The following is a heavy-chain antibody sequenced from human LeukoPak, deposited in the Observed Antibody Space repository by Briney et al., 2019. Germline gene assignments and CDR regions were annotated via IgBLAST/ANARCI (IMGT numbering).Heavy chain of an antibody. J-gene: IGHJ5*02. V-gene: IGHV1-69*05. D-gene: IGHD5-18*01. Sequence: ASVKVSCKASGGTFSSYAISWVRQAPGQGLEWMGGIIPIFGTANYAQRFQGRVTITTDESTSTAYMELSSLRSEDTAVYYCARDPRAHSYGYRWRGNWFDPWGQGTLVTVSS. CDR1: GGTFSSYA. CDR2: IIPIFGTA. CDR3: ARDPRAHSYGYRWRGNWFDP.